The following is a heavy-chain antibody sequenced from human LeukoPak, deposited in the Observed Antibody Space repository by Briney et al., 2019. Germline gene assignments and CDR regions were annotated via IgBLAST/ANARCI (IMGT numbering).Heavy chain of an antibody. CDR1: GFTFSSYS. CDR2: ISSSSSYI. D-gene: IGHD3-10*01. Sequence: GGSLRLSCAASGFTFSSYSMNWVRQAPGKGLEWVSSISSSSSYIYYADSVKGRFTISRDNAKNSLYLQMNSLRAEDTAVYYCARAVPYGLGSYSGIDAFDIWGQGTMVTVSS. J-gene: IGHJ3*02. CDR3: ARAVPYGLGSYSGIDAFDI. V-gene: IGHV3-21*01.